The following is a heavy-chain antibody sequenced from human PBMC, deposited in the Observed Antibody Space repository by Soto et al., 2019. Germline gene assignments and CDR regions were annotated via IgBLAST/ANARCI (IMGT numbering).Heavy chain of an antibody. CDR1: GDTFTIFA. D-gene: IGHD5-12*01. J-gene: IGHJ4*02. CDR3: ARDLGSGYDPGDY. V-gene: IGHV1-69*12. Sequence: QVQLVQSGAEVKKPGSSVKDSCKASGDTFTIFAISWVRQAPGQGLEWMGGIIPTIGTTNYAQRFQGRITITGDESTGTAYMELSSLKSEDTAVYYCARDLGSGYDPGDYWGQGTLVTVSS. CDR2: IIPTIGTT.